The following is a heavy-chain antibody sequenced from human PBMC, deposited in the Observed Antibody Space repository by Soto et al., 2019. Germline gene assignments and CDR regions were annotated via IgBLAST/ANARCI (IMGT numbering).Heavy chain of an antibody. J-gene: IGHJ5*02. CDR3: ARDPNLRYYDFWSGRVNWFDP. D-gene: IGHD3-3*01. Sequence: SVKVSCKASGGTFSSYAISWVRQAPGQGLEWMGGFIPIFGTANYAQKFQGRVTITADESTSTAYMELSSLRSEDTAVYYCARDPNLRYYDFWSGRVNWFDPWGQGTLVTVSS. V-gene: IGHV1-69*13. CDR1: GGTFSSYA. CDR2: FIPIFGTA.